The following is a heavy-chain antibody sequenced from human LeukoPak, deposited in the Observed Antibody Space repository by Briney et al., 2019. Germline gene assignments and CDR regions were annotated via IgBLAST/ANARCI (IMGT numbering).Heavy chain of an antibody. V-gene: IGHV3-72*01. CDR2: TSHRAHSHTT. CDR1: GFTFSSYA. Sequence: PGGSLRLSCAASGFTFSSYAMSCVRQAPGKGLEWVGRTSHRAHSHTTNYAASVKGRFTVSRDDSKSSLYLQMNSLKTEDTAVYYCARVVWGIFYDNYYYMDVWGKGTTVIVSS. J-gene: IGHJ6*03. CDR3: ARVVWGIFYDNYYYMDV. D-gene: IGHD2/OR15-2a*01.